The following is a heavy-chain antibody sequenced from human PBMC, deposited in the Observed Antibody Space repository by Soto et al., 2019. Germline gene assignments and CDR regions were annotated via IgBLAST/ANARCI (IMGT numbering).Heavy chain of an antibody. CDR1: GFTFSSYA. CDR3: AKALRFLEWSQYYYYYGMDV. J-gene: IGHJ6*02. D-gene: IGHD3-3*01. CDR2: ISGSGGST. Sequence: GGSLRLSCAASGFTFSSYAMSWFRQAPGKGLEWVSAISGSGGSTYYADSVKGRFTISRDNSKNTLYLQMNSLRAEDTAVYYCAKALRFLEWSQYYYYYGMDVWGQGTTVTVSS. V-gene: IGHV3-23*01.